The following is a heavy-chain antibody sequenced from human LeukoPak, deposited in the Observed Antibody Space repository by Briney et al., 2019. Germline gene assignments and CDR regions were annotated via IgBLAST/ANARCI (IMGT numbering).Heavy chain of an antibody. CDR3: AKDPKPYDSVWGNYRYSLFDY. D-gene: IGHD3-16*02. Sequence: PGGSLRLSCAASGFTFSSYAMSWVRQAPGKGLEWVSSISGIGGLTYYADSVGGRFTISRDHSKNTLYMKMNSLRAEDTAVYYCAKDPKPYDSVWGNYRYSLFDYWGQGTLVTVSS. CDR2: ISGIGGLT. CDR1: GFTFSSYA. V-gene: IGHV3-23*01. J-gene: IGHJ4*02.